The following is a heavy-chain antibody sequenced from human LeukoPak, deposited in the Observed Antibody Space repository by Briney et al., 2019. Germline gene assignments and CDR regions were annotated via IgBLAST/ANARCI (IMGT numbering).Heavy chain of an antibody. Sequence: GGSLRLSCSASGFTFSRYAMNWVRQAPGKGLEWVSAISGSGGSTYYADSVKGRFTISRDNSKNTLYLQMNSLRAEDTAVYYCAKDTPHDYGDYVDYWGQGTLVTVSS. CDR1: GFTFSRYA. J-gene: IGHJ4*02. D-gene: IGHD4-17*01. CDR3: AKDTPHDYGDYVDY. V-gene: IGHV3-23*01. CDR2: ISGSGGST.